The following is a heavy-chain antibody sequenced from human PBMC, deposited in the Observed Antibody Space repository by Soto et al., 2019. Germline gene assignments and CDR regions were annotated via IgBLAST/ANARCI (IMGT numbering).Heavy chain of an antibody. Sequence: GWSLRLSCAASGFTFSSYAMHWVRQAPGKGLEWVAVISYDGSNKYYADSVKGRFTISRDNSKNTLYLQMNSLRAEDTAVYYCAREGPSVVSTGGYGMDFWCQGISVTVFS. V-gene: IGHV3-30-3*01. J-gene: IGHJ6*02. CDR3: AREGPSVVSTGGYGMDF. CDR1: GFTFSSYA. CDR2: ISYDGSNK. D-gene: IGHD3-10*01.